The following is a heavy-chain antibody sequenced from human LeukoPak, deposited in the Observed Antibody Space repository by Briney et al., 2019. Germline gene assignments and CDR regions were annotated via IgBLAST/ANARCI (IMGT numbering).Heavy chain of an antibody. CDR1: GFTFSSCG. CDR2: ISYDGSNK. D-gene: IGHD3-10*01. Sequence: PGGSLRLSCAASGFTFSSCGMHWVRQAPGKGLEWVAVISYDGSNKYYADSVKGRFTISRDNSKNTLYLQMNSLRAEDTAVYYCAKREGVNFWGQGTLVTVSS. CDR3: AKREGVNF. J-gene: IGHJ4*02. V-gene: IGHV3-30*18.